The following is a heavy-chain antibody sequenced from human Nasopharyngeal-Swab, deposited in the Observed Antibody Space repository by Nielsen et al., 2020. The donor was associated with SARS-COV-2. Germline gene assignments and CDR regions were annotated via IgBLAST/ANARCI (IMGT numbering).Heavy chain of an antibody. Sequence: ASVQVSCKASGYTFTSYAMHWVRQAPGQRLEWMGWINAGNGNTKYSQKFQGRVTITRDTSASTAYMELSSLRSEDTAAYYCARDGSGIAVAGTRFDPWGQGTLVTVSS. J-gene: IGHJ5*02. CDR2: INAGNGNT. CDR1: GYTFTSYA. CDR3: ARDGSGIAVAGTRFDP. V-gene: IGHV1-3*01. D-gene: IGHD6-19*01.